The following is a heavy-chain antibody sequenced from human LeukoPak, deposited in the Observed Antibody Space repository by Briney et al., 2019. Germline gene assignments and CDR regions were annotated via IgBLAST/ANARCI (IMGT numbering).Heavy chain of an antibody. CDR2: INPSGGST. V-gene: IGHV1-46*01. CDR3: ARGTVTNHGGDWFDA. J-gene: IGHJ5*02. Sequence: AASVKVTCKACGYTLSNYYMHWVRQAPGQGLEWMGIINPSGGSTSYAQKFQGRVTIKWNTSTSTDYMELSSLRSEDTAVYYCARGTVTNHGGDWFDAWGQPTLVTVSS. D-gene: IGHD4-17*01. CDR1: GYTLSNYY.